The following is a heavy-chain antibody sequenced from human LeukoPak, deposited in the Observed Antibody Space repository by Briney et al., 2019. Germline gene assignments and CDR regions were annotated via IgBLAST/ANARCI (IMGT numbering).Heavy chain of an antibody. Sequence: GPSLKISCKGSGYSFTSYWIGWVRKLPGKGLEWLGIIYSGDCDTRYSASFERQGTTSADKSFSTAYLQWSSMKGSDAAVYYCGRGGDGSSGCDNWFDPWGQGTLVTVSS. J-gene: IGHJ5*02. D-gene: IGHD6-19*01. CDR1: GYSFTSYW. CDR3: GRGGDGSSGCDNWFDP. V-gene: IGHV5-51*01. CDR2: IYSGDCDT.